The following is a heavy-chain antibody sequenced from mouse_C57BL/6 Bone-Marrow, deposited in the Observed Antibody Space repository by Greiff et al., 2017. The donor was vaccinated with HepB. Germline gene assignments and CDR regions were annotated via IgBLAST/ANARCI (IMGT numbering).Heavy chain of an antibody. CDR2: IHPNSGST. CDR1: GYTFTSYW. Sequence: VQLQQPGAELVKPGASVKLSCKASGYTFTSYWMHWVKQRPGQGLEWIGMIHPNSGSTNYNEKFKSKATLTVDKSSSTAYMQLSSLTSEDSAVYYCASPYDCDAMDYWGQGTSVTVSS. D-gene: IGHD2-4*01. CDR3: ASPYDCDAMDY. J-gene: IGHJ4*01. V-gene: IGHV1-64*01.